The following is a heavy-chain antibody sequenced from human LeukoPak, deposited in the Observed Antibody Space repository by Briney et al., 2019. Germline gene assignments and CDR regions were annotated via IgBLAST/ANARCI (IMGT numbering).Heavy chain of an antibody. J-gene: IGHJ4*02. CDR3: ARDRMRWLVRGGDY. D-gene: IGHD6-19*01. Sequence: PGGSLRLSCAASGFTFSDYYMSWIRQAPGKGLEWVSSISRSGSTIYYVDSVKGRFTISRDNAKNSLYLQMNSLRAEDTAVYYCARDRMRWLVRGGDYWGQGTLVTVSS. CDR2: ISRSGSTI. CDR1: GFTFSDYY. V-gene: IGHV3-11*01.